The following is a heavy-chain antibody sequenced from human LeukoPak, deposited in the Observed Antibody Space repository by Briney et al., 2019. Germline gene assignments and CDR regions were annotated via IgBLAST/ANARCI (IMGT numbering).Heavy chain of an antibody. J-gene: IGHJ6*02. Sequence: PGGSLRLPCAASGFTFSSYAMSWVRQAPGKGLEWVSAISGSGGSTYYADSVKGRFTISRDNSKNTLYLQMNSLRAEDTAVYYCAKEGIGGSSSWTRGYYYGMDVWGQGTTVTVSS. CDR1: GFTFSSYA. D-gene: IGHD6-13*01. CDR2: ISGSGGST. V-gene: IGHV3-23*01. CDR3: AKEGIGGSSSWTRGYYYGMDV.